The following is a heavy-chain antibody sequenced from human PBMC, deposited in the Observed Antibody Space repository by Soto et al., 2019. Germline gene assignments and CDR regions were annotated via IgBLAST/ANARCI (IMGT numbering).Heavy chain of an antibody. Sequence: EVQLVESGGGLVKPGGSLRLSCAASGFTFSNYSMNWVRQAPGKGLEWVSSISTSSSYTYYPDSVEGRFTISRDNAKNSLYLQMNSLRAEDTAVYYCARDLSQLLWRADYYYGMDVWGQGTTVTVSS. D-gene: IGHD2-2*01. CDR3: ARDLSQLLWRADYYYGMDV. CDR1: GFTFSNYS. CDR2: ISTSSSYT. J-gene: IGHJ6*02. V-gene: IGHV3-21*01.